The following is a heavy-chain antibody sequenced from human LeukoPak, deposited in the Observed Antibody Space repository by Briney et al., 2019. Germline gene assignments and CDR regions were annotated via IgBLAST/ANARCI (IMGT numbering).Heavy chain of an antibody. CDR1: GYTFTSYD. V-gene: IGHV1-8*01. CDR2: MNPNSGNT. Sequence: ASVKVSCKASGYTFTSYDINWVRQATGQGLEWMGWMNPNSGNTGYAQKFQGRVTMTRNTSISTAYMELSSLRSEDTAVYYCARRGTFGGVIVRGEWYYWGQGTLVTVSS. J-gene: IGHJ4*02. D-gene: IGHD3-16*02. CDR3: ARRGTFGGVIVRGEWYY.